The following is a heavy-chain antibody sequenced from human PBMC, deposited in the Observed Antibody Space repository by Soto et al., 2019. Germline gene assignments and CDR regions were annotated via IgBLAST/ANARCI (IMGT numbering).Heavy chain of an antibody. CDR2: IIPIFGTA. CDR1: GGTFSSYA. D-gene: IGHD5-18*01. V-gene: IGHV1-69*13. Sequence: SVKVSCKASGGTFSSYAISWVRQAPGHGLEWMVGIIPIFGTANYAQKCQGRVTITADESTSTAYMELSSLRSEDTAVYYCASVGYTGPFKPSGDTAMVTTYYYYGMDVWGQGTTVSVS. J-gene: IGHJ6*02. CDR3: ASVGYTGPFKPSGDTAMVTTYYYYGMDV.